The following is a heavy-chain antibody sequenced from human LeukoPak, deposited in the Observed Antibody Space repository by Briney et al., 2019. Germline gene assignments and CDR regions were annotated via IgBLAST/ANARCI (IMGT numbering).Heavy chain of an antibody. Sequence: PSVKVSCKASGGTFISYAISWVRPAPGQGLEWMGGIIPIFGTANYAQKSQGRVTITADESTSTAYMELSSLRSEDTAVYYCARTSMVRGVAYYYMDVWGKGTTVTVSS. CDR1: GGTFISYA. D-gene: IGHD3-10*01. V-gene: IGHV1-69*01. CDR3: ARTSMVRGVAYYYMDV. CDR2: IIPIFGTA. J-gene: IGHJ6*03.